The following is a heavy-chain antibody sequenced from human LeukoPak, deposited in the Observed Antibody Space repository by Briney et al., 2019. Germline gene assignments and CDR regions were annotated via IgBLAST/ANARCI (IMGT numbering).Heavy chain of an antibody. V-gene: IGHV3-53*01. CDR1: GFPVYTNS. J-gene: IGHJ4*02. D-gene: IGHD6-19*01. CDR2: IYTGGTT. CDR3: ARSPAFYDGAVVKYYFDY. Sequence: GGSLRLSCAVSGFPVYTNSMSWVRQVPGKGLEWVSVIYTGGTTHYADTVKGQFTISRDNSKNTVYLEMNSLRAEDAAVYFCARSPAFYDGAVVKYYFDYWGQGTLVTVSS.